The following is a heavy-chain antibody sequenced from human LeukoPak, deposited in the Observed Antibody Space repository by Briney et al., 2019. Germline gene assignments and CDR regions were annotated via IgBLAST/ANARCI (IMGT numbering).Heavy chain of an antibody. CDR2: ISGSDGST. D-gene: IGHD3-22*01. Sequence: GGSLRLSCAASGFIFSNYAMTWVRQAPGKGLEWVSTISGSDGSTYYADSVKGRFTIFRDDSKNTLYLQMNSLRAEDTAVYYCARYQSGYYYDNWFDPWGQGTLVTVSS. CDR3: ARYQSGYYYDNWFDP. CDR1: GFIFSNYA. V-gene: IGHV3-23*01. J-gene: IGHJ5*02.